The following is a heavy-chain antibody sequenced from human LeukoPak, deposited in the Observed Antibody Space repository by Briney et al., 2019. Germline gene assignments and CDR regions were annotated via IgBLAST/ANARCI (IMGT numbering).Heavy chain of an antibody. Sequence: GGSLRLSCAASGFKFYAFWMSWVRQTPGKGLEWVGLIKSKTDGGTTDYSAPVKGRFTISRDDSQNTLFLQMDSLTTEDTATYYCAIVSDCSGTTCYTAYSYYSYMDVWGRGTTVTVSS. J-gene: IGHJ6*03. CDR2: IKSKTDGGTT. CDR1: GFKFYAFW. CDR3: AIVSDCSGTTCYTAYSYYSYMDV. V-gene: IGHV3-15*01. D-gene: IGHD2-2*02.